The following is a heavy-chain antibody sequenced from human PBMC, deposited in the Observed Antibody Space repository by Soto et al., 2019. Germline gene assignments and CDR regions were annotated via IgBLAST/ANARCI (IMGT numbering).Heavy chain of an antibody. Sequence: PSETLSLTCTVSGGSISSGGYYWSWIRQHPGKGLEWIGYIYYSGSTYYNPSLKSRVTISVDTPKNQFSLKLSSVTAADTAVYYCARVSGSGSYFYYYYGMDVWGQGTTVTVSS. V-gene: IGHV4-31*03. CDR1: GGSISSGGYY. CDR3: ARVSGSGSYFYYYYGMDV. D-gene: IGHD3-10*01. CDR2: IYYSGST. J-gene: IGHJ6*02.